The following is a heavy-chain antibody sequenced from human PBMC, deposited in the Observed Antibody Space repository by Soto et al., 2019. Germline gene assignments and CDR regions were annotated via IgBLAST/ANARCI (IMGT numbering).Heavy chain of an antibody. CDR2: ISYDGSNK. D-gene: IGHD2-15*01. V-gene: IGHV3-30*18. CDR3: AKDGGIVVVVAADNAFDI. J-gene: IGHJ3*02. Sequence: LRLSCAASGFTFSSYGMHWVRQAPGKGLEWVAVISYDGSNKYYADSVKGRFTISGDNSKNTLYLQMNSLRAEDTAVYYCAKDGGIVVVVAADNAFDIWRQGTMVT. CDR1: GFTFSSYG.